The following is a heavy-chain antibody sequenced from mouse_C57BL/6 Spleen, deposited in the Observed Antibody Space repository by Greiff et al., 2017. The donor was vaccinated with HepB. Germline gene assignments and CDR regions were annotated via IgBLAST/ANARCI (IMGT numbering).Heavy chain of an antibody. CDR2: IYPGNSDT. Sequence: EVQLQESGTVLARPGASVKMSCKTSGYTFTSYWMHWVKQRPGQGLEWRGAIYPGNSDTSYNQKFKGKAKLTAVTAASTAYMELSSLTNEDAAVYYCTRGGSGHWYFDVWGTGTTVTVSS. CDR1: GYTFTSYW. V-gene: IGHV1-5*01. CDR3: TRGGSGHWYFDV. J-gene: IGHJ1*03. D-gene: IGHD1-1*01.